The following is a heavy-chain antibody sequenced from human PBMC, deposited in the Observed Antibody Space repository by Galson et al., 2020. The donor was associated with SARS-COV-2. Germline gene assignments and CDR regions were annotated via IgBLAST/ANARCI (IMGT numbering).Heavy chain of an antibody. D-gene: IGHD6-13*01. CDR3: TKAVGTAAFYYWYFDL. CDR2: MSSSGTQI. Sequence: GGSLRLSCTASRLAFNKYTMNWVRQVPGKGPEWLSSMSSSGTQIFYAASVRGRFTISRDDATNSLFLQMSSLSAGDTAVYYCTKAVGTAAFYYWYFDLWGRGALVTVSS. CDR1: RLAFNKYT. V-gene: IGHV3-21*01. J-gene: IGHJ2*01.